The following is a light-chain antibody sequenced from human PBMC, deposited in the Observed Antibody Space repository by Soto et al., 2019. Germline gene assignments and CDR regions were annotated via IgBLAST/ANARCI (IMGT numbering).Light chain of an antibody. CDR3: QAWDSRTYV. Sequence: SYELTQPPSVSVSPGQTASITCSGDKLGDKYACWYQQKPGQSPVLVIYQDSKRPSGIPERFSGSNSGNTATLTISGTQAMDEADYSCQAWDSRTYVFGTGTNVTVL. CDR1: KLGDKY. J-gene: IGLJ1*01. CDR2: QDS. V-gene: IGLV3-1*01.